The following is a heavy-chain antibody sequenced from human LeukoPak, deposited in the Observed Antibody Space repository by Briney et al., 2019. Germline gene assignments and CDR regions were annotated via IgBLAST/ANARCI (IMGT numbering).Heavy chain of an antibody. V-gene: IGHV3-15*05. CDR2: IKSKTDGGTT. CDR1: GFTFSNAW. D-gene: IGHD5-18*01. CDR3: TTDARGHSYGYFDY. J-gene: IGHJ4*02. Sequence: GGSLRLSCAASGFTFSNAWMSWVRQAPGKGLEWVGRIKSKTDGGTTDYAAPVKGRFTISRDDSKNTLYLQMNSLKTEGTAVYYCTTDARGHSYGYFDYWGQGTLVTVSS.